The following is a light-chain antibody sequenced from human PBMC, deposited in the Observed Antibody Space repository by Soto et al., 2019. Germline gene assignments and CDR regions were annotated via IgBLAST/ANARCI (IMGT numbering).Light chain of an antibody. CDR1: HDISNY. V-gene: IGKV1-16*02. Sequence: DIQMTQSPSSLSASVGDRVTITCRASHDISNYLAWFQQTPGKAPRSLIYAASNLQSGVPSKFSGSGSGTDFTLTISSLQPEDSATYFCQQYYSYPLTFGPGTKVDIK. CDR2: AAS. CDR3: QQYYSYPLT. J-gene: IGKJ3*01.